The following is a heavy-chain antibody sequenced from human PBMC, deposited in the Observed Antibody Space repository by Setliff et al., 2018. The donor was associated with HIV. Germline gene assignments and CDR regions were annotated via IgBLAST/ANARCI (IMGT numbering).Heavy chain of an antibody. CDR2: IYHRGTT. D-gene: IGHD3-22*01. CDR3: ASYYGADEPSYYFDF. J-gene: IGHJ4*02. Sequence: SETLSLTCTVSGGSISTRSYYWGWIRQPPGKGLAWIASIYHRGTTYYNTSLKSRVTISVDTSKNQISLKLSSVTAADTAVYYCASYYGADEPSYYFDFWGQGTQVTVSS. CDR1: GGSISTRSYY. V-gene: IGHV4-39*07.